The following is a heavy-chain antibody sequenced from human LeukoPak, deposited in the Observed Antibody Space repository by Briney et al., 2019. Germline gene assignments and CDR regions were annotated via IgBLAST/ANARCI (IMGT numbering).Heavy chain of an antibody. Sequence: ASVKVSCKASGGTFSSYAISWVRQAPGRGLEWMGGIIPIFGTANYAQKFQGRVTITADESTSTAYMELSSLRSEDTAVYYCASMEHSPPRNDCSSTSCLSYYYYGMDVWGKGTTVTVSS. J-gene: IGHJ6*04. CDR2: IIPIFGTA. D-gene: IGHD2-2*01. V-gene: IGHV1-69*13. CDR3: ASMEHSPPRNDCSSTSCLSYYYYGMDV. CDR1: GGTFSSYA.